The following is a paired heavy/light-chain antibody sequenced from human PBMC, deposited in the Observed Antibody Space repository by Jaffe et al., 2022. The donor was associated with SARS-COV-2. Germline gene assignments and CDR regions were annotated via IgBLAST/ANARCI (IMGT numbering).Light chain of an antibody. V-gene: IGKV1D-13*01. CDR3: QQFNNYSPIT. J-gene: IGKJ5*01. Sequence: AIQLTQSPSSLSASVGDRVTITCRASQGISSALAWYQQKPGKAPKLLIYDASSLESGVPSRFSGSGSGTDFTLTISSLQPEDFATYYCQQFNNYSPITFGQGTRLEIK. CDR1: QGISSA. CDR2: DAS.
Heavy chain of an antibody. CDR2: IFSNDEK. CDR1: GFSLSNARMG. CDR3: ARLVATITGYYFDY. J-gene: IGHJ4*02. Sequence: QVTLKESGPVLVKPTETLTLTCTVSGFSLSNARMGVSWIRQPPGKALEWLAHIFSNDEKSYSTSLKSRLTISKDTSKSQVVLTMTNMDPVDTATYYCARLVATITGYYFDYWGQGTLVTVSS. D-gene: IGHD5-12*01. V-gene: IGHV2-26*01.